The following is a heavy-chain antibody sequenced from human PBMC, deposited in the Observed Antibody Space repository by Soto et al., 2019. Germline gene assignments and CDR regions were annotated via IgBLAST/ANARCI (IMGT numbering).Heavy chain of an antibody. CDR2: IDGDGTTT. J-gene: IGHJ4*02. CDR1: VFTFNRYW. Sequence: GGSLRLSCAASVFTFNRYWMHWVRQVTGKGLECVSRIDGDGTTTHYADSLKGRFTISRDNAKNTLYLQLNSLRAEDSAVYLCARRIAVAGTYDHWGQGTLVTVSS. D-gene: IGHD6-19*01. CDR3: ARRIAVAGTYDH. V-gene: IGHV3-74*01.